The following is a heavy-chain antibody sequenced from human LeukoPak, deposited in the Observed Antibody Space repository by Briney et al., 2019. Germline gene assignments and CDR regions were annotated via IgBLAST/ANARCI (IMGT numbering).Heavy chain of an antibody. CDR2: MYYSGST. D-gene: IGHD5-24*01. J-gene: IGHJ4*02. CDR1: GGSISSTNYY. V-gene: IGHV4-39*07. Sequence: PTETLSLTCTVSGGSISSTNYYWGWIRQPPGKGLEWIGSMYYSGSTNYNPSLKSRVTISVDTSKNQFSLKLSSVTAADTAVYYCARTPVEMATVPYFDYWGQGTLVTVSS. CDR3: ARTPVEMATVPYFDY.